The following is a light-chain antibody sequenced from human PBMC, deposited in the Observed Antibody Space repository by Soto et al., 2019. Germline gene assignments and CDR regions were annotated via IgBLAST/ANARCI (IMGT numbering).Light chain of an antibody. CDR3: CSYSRGSSPLV. CDR2: DVS. Sequence: QSVLTQPASVSVSPGQSITISCTGTSSDVGGYNYVSWYQHHPGKAPKLIICDVSDRPSGISDRFSASKSGNTASLTISGLQAEDEADYYCCSYSRGSSPLVLGTGTKVTVL. CDR1: SSDVGGYNY. J-gene: IGLJ1*01. V-gene: IGLV2-14*03.